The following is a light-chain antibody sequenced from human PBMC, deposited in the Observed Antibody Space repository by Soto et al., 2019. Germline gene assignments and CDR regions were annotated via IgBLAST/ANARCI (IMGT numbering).Light chain of an antibody. Sequence: DIVMTQSPLSLPVTPGEPASISCRSSQSLLHSNGYNYLDWYLQKPGQSPQLLIYLGSNRASGVPDRFSGSGSGTDFTLKISRVEAEDVGVYCCMQALQTPQVTFGQGTKLEIK. V-gene: IGKV2-28*01. CDR3: MQALQTPQVT. CDR2: LGS. CDR1: QSLLHSNGYNY. J-gene: IGKJ2*01.